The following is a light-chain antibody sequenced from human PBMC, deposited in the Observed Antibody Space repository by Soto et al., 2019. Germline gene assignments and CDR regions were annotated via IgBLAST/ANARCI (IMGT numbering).Light chain of an antibody. J-gene: IGKJ4*01. Sequence: DIQMTQSPSSLSASVGDRVTITCRASQGISNYLAWYQQIPGKFPKLLISAASTLQSGRPSRFSGSGSGTDFTLTISSLQPEDVATYYCQKYTNVPTFGGGTKVEIK. CDR3: QKYTNVPT. V-gene: IGKV1-27*01. CDR1: QGISNY. CDR2: AAS.